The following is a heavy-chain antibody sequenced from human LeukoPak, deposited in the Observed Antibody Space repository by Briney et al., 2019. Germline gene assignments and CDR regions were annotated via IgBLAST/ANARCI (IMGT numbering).Heavy chain of an antibody. CDR3: AKETRRIAAAVDAFDI. Sequence: GGSLRLSCAASGFTFSSDAMSWVRQAPGKGLEWVSAISGSGGSTYYADSVKVRFTISKDNSKNTLYRQMDILRAEDTAVYYCAKETRRIAAAVDAFDIWGQGTMVTVSS. J-gene: IGHJ3*02. CDR2: ISGSGGST. V-gene: IGHV3-23*01. D-gene: IGHD6-13*01. CDR1: GFTFSSDA.